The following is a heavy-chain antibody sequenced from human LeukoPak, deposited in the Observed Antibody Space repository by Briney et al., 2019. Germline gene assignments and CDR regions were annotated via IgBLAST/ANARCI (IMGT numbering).Heavy chain of an antibody. V-gene: IGHV1-18*01. CDR1: GYTFTSYG. J-gene: IGHJ6*02. Sequence: ASVKVSCKASGYTFTSYGISWVRQAPGQGLEWMGWISAYNGNTNYAQKLQGRVTMTTDTSTSTAYMELRSLRSDDTAVYYCARDGITGTISRYYGTDVWGQGTTVTVSS. D-gene: IGHD1-7*01. CDR2: ISAYNGNT. CDR3: ARDGITGTISRYYGTDV.